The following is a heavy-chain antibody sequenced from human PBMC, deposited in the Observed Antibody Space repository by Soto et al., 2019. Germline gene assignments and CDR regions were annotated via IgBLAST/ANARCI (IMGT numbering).Heavy chain of an antibody. CDR3: ARVIMIFGVATVASYFDN. J-gene: IGHJ4*02. CDR1: GYTFTSYG. D-gene: IGHD3-3*01. V-gene: IGHV1-18*01. Sequence: VASVKVSCKASGYTFTSYGISWVRQAPGQGLEWMGWISAYNGNTNYAQKLQGRVTMTTDTSTATAHMELRSLISDDTAVYYCARVIMIFGVATVASYFDNWGQGARVTVSS. CDR2: ISAYNGNT.